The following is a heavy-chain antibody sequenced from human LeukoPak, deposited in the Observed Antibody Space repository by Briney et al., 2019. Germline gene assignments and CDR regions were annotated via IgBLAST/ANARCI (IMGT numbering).Heavy chain of an antibody. D-gene: IGHD3-10*01. J-gene: IGHJ4*02. Sequence: GRSLRLSWAASGFTFINYAMHWVRQAPGKGLEWVSIISSGGVSEYYADSVKGRFTISRGNSKNTLYLQLNSLRPEDTAVYYCARDSTYYYDSGSSGPHYFDNWGQGSLVTVSS. CDR1: GFTFINYA. CDR3: ARDSTYYYDSGSSGPHYFDN. CDR2: ISSGGVSE. V-gene: IGHV3-30*01.